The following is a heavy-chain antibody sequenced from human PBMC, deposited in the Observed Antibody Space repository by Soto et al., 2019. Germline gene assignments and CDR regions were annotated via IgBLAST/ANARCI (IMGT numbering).Heavy chain of an antibody. CDR3: ARRGRGYYCFDS. J-gene: IGHJ4*02. V-gene: IGHV4-39*07. CDR2: RFYSGGT. Sequence: SSETRSLTCTVSGDSISTSNYYWGWIRQPPGKGLEWIGHRFYSGGTYYNPSLKSRVSISVDTSKNEFSMKLTSITAADTAIYFWARRGRGYYCFDSWGQGTMVTVSS. D-gene: IGHD3-22*01. CDR1: GDSISTSNYY.